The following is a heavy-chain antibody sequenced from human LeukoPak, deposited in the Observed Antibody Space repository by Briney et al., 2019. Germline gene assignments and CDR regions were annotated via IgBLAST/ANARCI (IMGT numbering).Heavy chain of an antibody. CDR3: ASESAVAGAGTGFDP. V-gene: IGHV1-2*02. J-gene: IGHJ5*02. CDR2: INPNSGGT. Sequence: GASVKVSCRASGYTFTGYYMHWVRQAPGQGLEWMGWINPNSGGTNYAQKFQGRVTMTRDTSISTAYMELSRLRSDDTAVYYCASESAVAGAGTGFDPWGQGTLVTVSS. D-gene: IGHD6-19*01. CDR1: GYTFTGYY.